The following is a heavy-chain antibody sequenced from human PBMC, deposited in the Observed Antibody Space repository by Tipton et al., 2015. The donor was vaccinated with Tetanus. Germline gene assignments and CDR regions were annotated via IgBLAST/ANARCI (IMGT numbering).Heavy chain of an antibody. Sequence: TLSLTCSVSGGSINSGDYFWTWVRQHPGKGLEWIGYISHSGDTYHNPSLKSRLTISVDTSKNQFSLKLNSVTSADTAVYYCARTSGYMYSDCWGQGTLVTVSS. V-gene: IGHV4-31*03. CDR2: ISHSGDT. D-gene: IGHD3-3*01. J-gene: IGHJ4*02. CDR1: GGSINSGDYF. CDR3: ARTSGYMYSDC.